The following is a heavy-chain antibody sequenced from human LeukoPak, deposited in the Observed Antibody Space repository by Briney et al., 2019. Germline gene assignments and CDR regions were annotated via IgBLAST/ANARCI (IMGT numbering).Heavy chain of an antibody. CDR2: ISPTRSTT. D-gene: IGHD6-6*01. Sequence: PGGSLRLSCTASGFSFGGHWMHWARQLPGKGLVWVSRISPTRSTTSYADSVKGRFTVSRDNAENTLYLQVNNLRAEDTAVYYCARGPNSNWSGLDFWGQGTLLTVSS. J-gene: IGHJ4*02. V-gene: IGHV3-74*01. CDR1: GFSFGGHW. CDR3: ARGPNSNWSGLDF.